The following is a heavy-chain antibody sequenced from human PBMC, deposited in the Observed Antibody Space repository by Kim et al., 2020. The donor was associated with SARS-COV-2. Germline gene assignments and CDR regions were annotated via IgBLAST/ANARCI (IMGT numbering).Heavy chain of an antibody. V-gene: IGHV3-11*06. CDR2: ISSSSSYT. Sequence: GGSLRLSCAASGFTFSDYYMSWIRQAPGKGLEWVSYISSSSSYTNYADSVKGRFTISRDNAKNSLYLQMNSLRAEDTAVYYCAREWKPLWFGESYYFDYWGQGTLVTVSS. CDR1: GFTFSDYY. D-gene: IGHD3-10*01. J-gene: IGHJ4*02. CDR3: AREWKPLWFGESYYFDY.